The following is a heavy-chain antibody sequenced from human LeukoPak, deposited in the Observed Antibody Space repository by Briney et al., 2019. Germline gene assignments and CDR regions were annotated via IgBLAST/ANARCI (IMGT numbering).Heavy chain of an antibody. CDR1: GGSFSGYY. CDR2: INHSGST. V-gene: IGHV4-34*01. J-gene: IGHJ4*02. CDR3: ARQQVATILSDIDY. Sequence: SETLSLTCAVYGGSFSGYYWSWIRQPPGKGLEWIGEINHSGSTNYNPSLKSRVTISVDASKNQFSLKLSPVTAADTAVYYCARQQVATILSDIDYWGQGTLVTVSS. D-gene: IGHD5-12*01.